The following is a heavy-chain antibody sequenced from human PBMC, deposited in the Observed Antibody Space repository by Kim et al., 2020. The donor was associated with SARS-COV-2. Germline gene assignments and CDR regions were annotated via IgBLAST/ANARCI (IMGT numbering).Heavy chain of an antibody. D-gene: IGHD3-10*01. Sequence: GGSLRLSCAASGFTFSSYAMHWVRQAPGKGLEWVAVISYDGSNKYYADSVKGRFTISRDNSKNTLYLQMNSLRAEDTAVYYCARGVGTYYYGSGMPGYWGQGTLVTVSS. J-gene: IGHJ4*02. CDR2: ISYDGSNK. CDR1: GFTFSSYA. CDR3: ARGVGTYYYGSGMPGY. V-gene: IGHV3-30*04.